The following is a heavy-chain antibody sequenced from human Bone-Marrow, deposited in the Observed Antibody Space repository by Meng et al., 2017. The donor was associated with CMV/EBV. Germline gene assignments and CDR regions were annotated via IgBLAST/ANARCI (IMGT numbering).Heavy chain of an antibody. CDR2: ISGSGGST. CDR1: GFTFSSYW. V-gene: IGHV3-23*01. Sequence: GESLKISCAASGFTFSSYWMHWVRQAPGKGLVWVSAISGSGGSTYYADSVKGRFTISRDNSKNTLYLQMNSLRAEDTAVYYCARASAGYCSSTSCLNAFDIWGQGTMVTVSS. D-gene: IGHD2-2*01. CDR3: ARASAGYCSSTSCLNAFDI. J-gene: IGHJ3*02.